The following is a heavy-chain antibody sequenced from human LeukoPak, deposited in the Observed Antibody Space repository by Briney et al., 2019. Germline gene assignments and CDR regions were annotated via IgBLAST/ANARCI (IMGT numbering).Heavy chain of an antibody. V-gene: IGHV3-73*01. J-gene: IGHJ5*02. CDR2: IDKKDNFYAT. Sequence: PGGPLRLSCAASGFTFSGSAIHWVRQSSAKELEWVGHIDKKDNFYATTSAASVTGRFTISRDDSKNTAYLQMNSLKTEDTGLYYCTRDSGIYNWLDPWGQGTLVTVSS. D-gene: IGHD1-26*01. CDR3: TRDSGIYNWLDP. CDR1: GFTFSGSA.